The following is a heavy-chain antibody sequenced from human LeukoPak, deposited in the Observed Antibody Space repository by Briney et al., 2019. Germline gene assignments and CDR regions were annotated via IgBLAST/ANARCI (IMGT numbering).Heavy chain of an antibody. Sequence: GGSLRLSCAASGFTFGSYGMHWVRQAPGKGLEWVAVIWYDGSNKYYADSVKGRFTISRDNSKNTLYLQMNSLRAEDTAVYYCARGPSGICSSTSCYTNHVAFDIWGQGTMVTVSS. V-gene: IGHV3-33*01. CDR2: IWYDGSNK. CDR1: GFTFGSYG. D-gene: IGHD2-2*02. J-gene: IGHJ3*02. CDR3: ARGPSGICSSTSCYTNHVAFDI.